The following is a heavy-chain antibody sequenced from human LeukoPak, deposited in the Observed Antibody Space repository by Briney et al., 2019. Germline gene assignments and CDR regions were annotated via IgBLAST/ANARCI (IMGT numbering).Heavy chain of an antibody. D-gene: IGHD4-17*01. CDR1: GFTFSSYG. CDR3: AKDQYSGDYVAVNWFDP. J-gene: IGHJ5*02. CDR2: ISGSGGST. Sequence: GGSLRLSCAASGFTFSSYGMSWVRQAPGKGLEWVSTISGSGGSTYYADSVKGRFTISRDNSKNTLYLQMNSLRAEDTAVYYCAKDQYSGDYVAVNWFDPWGQGTLVTVSS. V-gene: IGHV3-23*01.